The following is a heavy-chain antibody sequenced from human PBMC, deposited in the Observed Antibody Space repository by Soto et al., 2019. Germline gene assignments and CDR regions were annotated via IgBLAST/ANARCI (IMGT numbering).Heavy chain of an antibody. CDR3: ARTVGATIRTEYFQH. Sequence: QVQLVESGGGVVQPGRALRLSCAASGFTFSSYAMHWVRQAPGKWLEWVAVISYDGSNKYYADSVKGRFTISRDNSKNPLYLQMNSLRAEDTAVYYCARTVGATIRTEYFQHWGQGTLVTVSS. J-gene: IGHJ1*01. D-gene: IGHD1-26*01. CDR2: ISYDGSNK. CDR1: GFTFSSYA. V-gene: IGHV3-30-3*01.